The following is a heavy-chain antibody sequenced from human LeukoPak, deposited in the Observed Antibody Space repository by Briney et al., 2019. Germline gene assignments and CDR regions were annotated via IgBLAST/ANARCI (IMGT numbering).Heavy chain of an antibody. CDR1: GFTFDDYA. D-gene: IGHD3-9*01. CDR3: AKGLGYFDWLLSDY. Sequence: GGSLRLSCAASGFTFDDYAMHWVRPAPGKGLEWVSGISWNSGSIGYADSVKGRFTISRDNAKNSLYLQMNSLRAEDTALYYCAKGLGYFDWLLSDYWGQGTLVTVSS. CDR2: ISWNSGSI. V-gene: IGHV3-9*01. J-gene: IGHJ4*02.